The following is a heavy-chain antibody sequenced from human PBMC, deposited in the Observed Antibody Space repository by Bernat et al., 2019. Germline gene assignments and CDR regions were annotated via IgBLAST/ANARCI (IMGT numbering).Heavy chain of an antibody. V-gene: IGHV3-7*03. CDR2: IKEDGREI. CDR1: GFTFSAYW. Sequence: EVQLVESGGGLVQPGGSLRLSCAASGFTFSAYWMSWVRQAPGMGLEWVANIKEDGREIYYVDSGKGRFTISRDNAENSLDLQMNSLRAEDTAVYYCAREGMMYGIGYGLDVWGQGTTVTVSS. J-gene: IGHJ6*02. CDR3: AREGMMYGIGYGLDV. D-gene: IGHD2-8*01.